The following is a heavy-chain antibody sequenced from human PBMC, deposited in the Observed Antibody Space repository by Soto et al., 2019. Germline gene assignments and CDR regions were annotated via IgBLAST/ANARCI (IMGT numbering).Heavy chain of an antibody. CDR2: ISFVGSIK. CDR1: GFTFSYYP. D-gene: IGHD3-22*01. V-gene: IGHV3-30-3*01. CDR3: ARDEYYDSGGYYYYGMDV. J-gene: IGHJ6*02. Sequence: GGSLRLSCAASGFTFSYYPMHWVRQAPGKGLEWVAVISFVGSIKYYSDFLKGRFSISRDNAKNLLYLQMNSLRDEDTAVYYCARDEYYDSGGYYYYGMDVWGQGTTVTVSS.